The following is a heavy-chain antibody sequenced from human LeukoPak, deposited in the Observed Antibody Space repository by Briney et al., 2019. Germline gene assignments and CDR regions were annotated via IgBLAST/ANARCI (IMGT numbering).Heavy chain of an antibody. J-gene: IGHJ4*02. D-gene: IGHD3-22*01. Sequence: GGSLRLSWAVSGFTFSSYAMSWVSQAPGKGLEWDSAISGSGGSTYYADSVKGRFTISRDNSKNTLYLQMNRLRAEDTAVYYCAKSLNEYYYDSSGYLDYWGQGTLVTVSS. V-gene: IGHV3-23*01. CDR1: GFTFSSYA. CDR2: ISGSGGST. CDR3: AKSLNEYYYDSSGYLDY.